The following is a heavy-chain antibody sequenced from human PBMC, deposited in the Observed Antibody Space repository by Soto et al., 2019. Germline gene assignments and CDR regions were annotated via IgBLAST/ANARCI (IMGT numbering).Heavy chain of an antibody. D-gene: IGHD3-16*02. V-gene: IGHV3-21*01. CDR3: SRGALHLGQLSFDAFDI. CDR1: GFTFSSYS. Sequence: GGSLRLSCAASGFTFSSYSMNWVRQAPGKGLEWVSSISSSSSYINYADSVKGRFTISRDNTKNSLYLQMNSLRTEDTDVYYCSRGALHLGQLSFDAFDIWGQGTMVTVSS. CDR2: ISSSSSYI. J-gene: IGHJ3*02.